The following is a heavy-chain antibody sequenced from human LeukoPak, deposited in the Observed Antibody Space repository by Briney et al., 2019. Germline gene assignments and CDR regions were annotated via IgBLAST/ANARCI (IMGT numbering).Heavy chain of an antibody. CDR1: GYTFIGYY. J-gene: IGHJ4*02. D-gene: IGHD2-15*01. Sequence: ASVKVSCKASGYTFIGYYLHWVRQAPGPGLEWVGWINPHNGDTNYAQKFQGRVTMTRDTSITTAYMELSRLKSDDTAVYYCATVRDIVVGGGPYYFDYWGQGTLVTVSS. V-gene: IGHV1-2*02. CDR3: ATVRDIVVGGGPYYFDY. CDR2: INPHNGDT.